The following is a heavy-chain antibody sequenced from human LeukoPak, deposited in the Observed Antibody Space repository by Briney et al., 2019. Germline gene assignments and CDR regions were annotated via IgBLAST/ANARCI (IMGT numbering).Heavy chain of an antibody. CDR2: IFYSGRT. D-gene: IGHD6-6*01. J-gene: IGHJ5*02. V-gene: IGHV4-59*01. CDR1: GGSISSYY. Sequence: SETLSLTCTVSGGSISSYYWNWIRQPPGKGLEWIGYIFYSGRTNYNPSLKSRVTISVDTSKNWFSLRLTSVTAADTAVYFCSRGTGIAARPAPNWFDPWGQGTLVTVSS. CDR3: SRGTGIAARPAPNWFDP.